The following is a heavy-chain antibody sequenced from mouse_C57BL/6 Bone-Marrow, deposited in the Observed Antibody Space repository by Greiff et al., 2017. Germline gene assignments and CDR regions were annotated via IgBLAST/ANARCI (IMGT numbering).Heavy chain of an antibody. CDR1: GYTFTDYY. D-gene: IGHD2-1*01. J-gene: IGHJ4*01. Sequence: VQLVESGPELVKPGASVKISCKASGYTFTDYYINWVKQRPGQGLEWIGWIFPGSGSTYYNETFKGKATLTVDKSSSTAYMLLSSLTSEDSAVYFCARSLYYGNYDAMDYWGQGTSVTVSS. CDR3: ARSLYYGNYDAMDY. CDR2: IFPGSGST. V-gene: IGHV1-75*01.